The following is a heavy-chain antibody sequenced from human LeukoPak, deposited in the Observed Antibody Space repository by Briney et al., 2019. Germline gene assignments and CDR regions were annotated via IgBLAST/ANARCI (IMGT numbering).Heavy chain of an antibody. Sequence: SETLSLTCSVSGGSISSSSYFWGWTRQPPGKGLEWIGSFSYGGSTYYNPSLKSRVTISVDTSKNRFSLKLSSVTAADTAVYYCARVERYSGYDYRGPFDYWGQGTLVTVSS. V-gene: IGHV4-39*07. D-gene: IGHD5-12*01. CDR3: ARVERYSGYDYRGPFDY. J-gene: IGHJ4*02. CDR1: GGSISSSSYF. CDR2: FSYGGST.